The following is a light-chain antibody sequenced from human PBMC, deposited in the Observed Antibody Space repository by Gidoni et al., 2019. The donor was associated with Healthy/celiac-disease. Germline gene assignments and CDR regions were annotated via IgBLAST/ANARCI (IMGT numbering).Light chain of an antibody. Sequence: ETVLLPSPGTLSLSPGERATLSCRASQSVSSSYLAWYQQKPGQAPRHLIYGASSRATGIPDRFSGSGSGTDFTLTISRLEPEDFAVYYCQQYGSSPPYTFGQGTKLEIK. CDR3: QQYGSSPPYT. J-gene: IGKJ2*01. CDR2: GAS. V-gene: IGKV3-20*01. CDR1: QSVSSSY.